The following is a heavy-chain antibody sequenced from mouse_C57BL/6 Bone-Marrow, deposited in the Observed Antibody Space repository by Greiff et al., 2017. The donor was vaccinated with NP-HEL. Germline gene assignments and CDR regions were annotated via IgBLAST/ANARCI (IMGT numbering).Heavy chain of an antibody. CDR2: ISVGGSYT. J-gene: IGHJ2*01. CDR3: ARDLEVDY. Sequence: EVKVVESGGGLVKPGGSLKLSCAASGFTFSSYAMSWVRQTPEKRLEWVATISVGGSYTYYPDNVKGRFTISRDNAKNNLYLQMSHLKSEDTAMYYCARDLEVDYWGQGTTLTVSS. V-gene: IGHV5-4*01. CDR1: GFTFSSYA.